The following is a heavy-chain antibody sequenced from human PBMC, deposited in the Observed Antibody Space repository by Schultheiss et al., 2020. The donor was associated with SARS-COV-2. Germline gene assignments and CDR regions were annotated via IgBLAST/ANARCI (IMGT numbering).Heavy chain of an antibody. Sequence: GGSLRLSCAASGFTFSSYWMSWVRQAPGKGLEWVAVISYDGSNKYYADSVKGRFTISRDNSKNTLYLQMSSLRAEDTAVYYCAGAFSYWGQGTLVTVSS. CDR3: AGAFSY. CDR2: ISYDGSNK. J-gene: IGHJ4*02. V-gene: IGHV3-30*03. CDR1: GFTFSSYW.